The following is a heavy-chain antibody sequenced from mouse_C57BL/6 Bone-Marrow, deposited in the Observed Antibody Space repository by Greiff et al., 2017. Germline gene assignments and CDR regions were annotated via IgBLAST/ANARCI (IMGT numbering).Heavy chain of an antibody. CDR2: INPNNGGT. Sequence: VQLKQSGPELVKPGASVKIPCKASGYTFTDYNMDWVKQSHGKSLEWIGDINPNNGGTIYNQKFKGKATLTVDKSSSTAYMELRSLTSEDTAVYYCARERNYYGSGKALAYWGQGTLVTVSA. D-gene: IGHD1-1*01. CDR3: ARERNYYGSGKALAY. V-gene: IGHV1-18*01. CDR1: GYTFTDYN. J-gene: IGHJ3*01.